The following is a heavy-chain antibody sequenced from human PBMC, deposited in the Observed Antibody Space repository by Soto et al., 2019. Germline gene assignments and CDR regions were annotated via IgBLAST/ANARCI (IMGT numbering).Heavy chain of an antibody. Sequence: QVQLVESGGDVVQPGRSRRLSCAASGFTFKNYGMFWVRQAPGTGLEWVALISHDGSQRFYADSVKGRFTISRDDSKNTVSLQMNSLRAEDTAIYYCAKRITISGYGDYYYYGMDVWGQGTTVIVSS. D-gene: IGHD3-3*01. CDR1: GFTFKNYG. CDR2: ISHDGSQR. CDR3: AKRITISGYGDYYYYGMDV. V-gene: IGHV3-30*18. J-gene: IGHJ6*02.